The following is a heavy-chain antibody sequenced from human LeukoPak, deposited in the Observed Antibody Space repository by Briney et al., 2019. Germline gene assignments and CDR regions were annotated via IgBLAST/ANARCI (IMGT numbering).Heavy chain of an antibody. CDR3: AAPSDSYDILTGYYS. V-gene: IGHV4-39*01. D-gene: IGHD3-9*01. J-gene: IGHJ5*02. CDR1: GGSISSSSYY. CDR2: IYYSGGT. Sequence: SETLSLTCTVSGGSISSSSYYWGWIRQPPGKGLEWIGSIYYSGGTYYNPSLKSRVTISVDTSKNQFSLKLSSVTAADTAVYYCAAPSDSYDILTGYYSWGQGTLVTVSS.